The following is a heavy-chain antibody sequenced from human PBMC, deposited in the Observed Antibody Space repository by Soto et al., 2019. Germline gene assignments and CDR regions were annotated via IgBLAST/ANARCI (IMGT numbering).Heavy chain of an antibody. CDR3: AKDKCYRRMTCAFDI. J-gene: IGHJ3*02. CDR1: GLNSSTYG. CDR2: ISYDGSSK. V-gene: IGHV3-30*18. Sequence: QVQLVESGGGVVHLGRSWKLSLEAPGLNSSTYGIPWVPQAPGKGLEWVAMISYDGSSKNYGDSMKGRFTISRDNSKNTVYLQMNSPGAEDTAVYYCAKDKCYRRMTCAFDIWGQGTMVTVSS. D-gene: IGHD3-16*02.